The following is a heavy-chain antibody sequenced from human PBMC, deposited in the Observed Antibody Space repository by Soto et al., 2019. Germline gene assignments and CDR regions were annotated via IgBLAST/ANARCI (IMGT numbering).Heavy chain of an antibody. D-gene: IGHD3-16*02. V-gene: IGHV1-18*01. J-gene: IGHJ4*02. Sequence: DSVKVSCKASGYTFTSYGISWVRQAPGQGLEWMGWISAYNGNTNYAQKLQGRVTMTTDTSTSTAYMELRSLRSDDTAVYYCARDLIGVSKFGEVIVIPGHWGQGKLV. CDR2: ISAYNGNT. CDR1: GYTFTSYG. CDR3: ARDLIGVSKFGEVIVIPGH.